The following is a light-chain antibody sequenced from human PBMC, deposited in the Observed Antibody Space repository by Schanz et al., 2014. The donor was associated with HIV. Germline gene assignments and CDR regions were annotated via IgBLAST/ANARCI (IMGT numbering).Light chain of an antibody. V-gene: IGLV2-14*03. CDR3: SSYAGSNNRV. CDR1: SNDVGGYNF. CDR2: DVS. J-gene: IGLJ1*01. Sequence: QSALTQPASVSGSPGQSITISCTGTSNDVGGYNFVSWYQQHPGKAPKLIIYDVSNRPSGVSNRFSGSKSGITASLTISGLQADDEADYYCSSYAGSNNRVFGTGTKLTVL.